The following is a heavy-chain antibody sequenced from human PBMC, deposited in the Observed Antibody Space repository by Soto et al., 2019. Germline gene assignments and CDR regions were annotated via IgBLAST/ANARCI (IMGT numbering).Heavy chain of an antibody. V-gene: IGHV1-69*01. CDR1: GGPFNNHA. CDR2: VIPTLATA. J-gene: IGHJ3*02. D-gene: IGHD4-17*01. CDR3: ARDYGETDAFDT. Sequence: QVQLVQSGAEVKKPGSSVKVSCKTSGGPFNNHAINWVRQAPGQGLEWVGLVIPTLATADYAQKFQGRVTMTADAVTHTAYMDLSSPRSAATGVYSRARDYGETDAFDTRGKGTLVTVSS.